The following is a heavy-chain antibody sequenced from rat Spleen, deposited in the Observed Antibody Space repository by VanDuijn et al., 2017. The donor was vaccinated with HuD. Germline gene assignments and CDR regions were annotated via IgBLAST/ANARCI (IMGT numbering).Heavy chain of an antibody. V-gene: IGHV2-72*01. CDR2: IWPSGST. Sequence: QVQLKESGPGLMQSSETLSLTCTVSGFSLTTNGVGWLRQPLGRGLMWMGTIWPSGSTNYNLAVQSRLSISRYTSKSQVFLKMDSLQPEDTGTYYCARHPWGGAPYYWGQGVMVTVSS. CDR1: GFSLTTNG. CDR3: ARHPWGGAPYY. D-gene: IGHD5-1*01. J-gene: IGHJ2*01.